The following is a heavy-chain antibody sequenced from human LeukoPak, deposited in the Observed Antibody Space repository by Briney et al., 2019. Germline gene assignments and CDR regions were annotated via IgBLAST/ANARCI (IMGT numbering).Heavy chain of an antibody. J-gene: IGHJ5*02. CDR3: ARSGGSGSYSWLDDWFDP. Sequence: SGGSLRLSCAASGFTVSSNYLTWVRQAPGKGLEWVSVIYSGGSTYYADSVKGRFTISRDNSKNMLYLQMNSLRAEDTAVYYCARSGGSGSYSWLDDWFDPWGQGTLVTVSS. CDR1: GFTVSSNY. D-gene: IGHD3-10*01. V-gene: IGHV3-53*01. CDR2: IYSGGST.